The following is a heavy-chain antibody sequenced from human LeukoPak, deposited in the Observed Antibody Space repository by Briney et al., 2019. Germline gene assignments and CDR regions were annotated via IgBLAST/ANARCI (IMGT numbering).Heavy chain of an antibody. CDR2: IYYSGST. J-gene: IGHJ4*02. V-gene: IGHV4-30-4*07. CDR1: GGSISSGGYS. CDR3: ARYSYGLHKHSLDY. D-gene: IGHD5-18*01. Sequence: SETLSLTCAVSGGSISSGGYSWSWIRQPPGKGLEWIGYIYYSGSTYYNPSLKSRVTISVDTSKNQFSLKLSSVTAADTAVYYCARYSYGLHKHSLDYWGQGTLVTVSS.